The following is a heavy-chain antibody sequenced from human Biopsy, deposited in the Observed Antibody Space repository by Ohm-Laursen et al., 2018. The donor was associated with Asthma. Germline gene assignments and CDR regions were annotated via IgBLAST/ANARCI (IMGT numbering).Heavy chain of an antibody. J-gene: IGHJ5*02. CDR3: ARVQKSPGDRWFDP. V-gene: IGHV1-2*02. CDR1: AYTFIGYP. CDR2: INPNGGAT. D-gene: IGHD7-27*01. Sequence: SVKVSCKASAYTFIGYPLHWVRQAPGEGLEWMGRINPNGGATIYAQKFQGRVTMTRATSISTAYMELSRLTSDDTAVYYCARVQKSPGDRWFDPWGQGTLVTVSS.